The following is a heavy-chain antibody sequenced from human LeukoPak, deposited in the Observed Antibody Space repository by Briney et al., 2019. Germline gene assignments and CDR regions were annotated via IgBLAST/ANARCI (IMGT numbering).Heavy chain of an antibody. D-gene: IGHD3-10*01. Sequence: GGSLRLSCAASGFSFSSCSMDWVRQAPGKGLEWVSSISSSSNYIYYADSVKGRFTISRDNAENSLYLQMNSLRAEDTAVYYCARDRYYASGSSDAFDIWGRGTTVTVSS. J-gene: IGHJ3*02. CDR3: ARDRYYASGSSDAFDI. V-gene: IGHV3-21*01. CDR1: GFSFSSCS. CDR2: ISSSSNYI.